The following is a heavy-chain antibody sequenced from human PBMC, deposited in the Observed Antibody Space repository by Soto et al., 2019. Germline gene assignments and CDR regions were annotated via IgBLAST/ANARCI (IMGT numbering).Heavy chain of an antibody. J-gene: IGHJ4*02. V-gene: IGHV4-61*01. CDR1: GGSVSSGSYY. CDR3: ARGLYDYVWGSYRQFDY. CDR2: IYYSGST. Sequence: QVQLQESGPGLVKPSETLSLTCTVSGGSVSSGSYYWSWIRQPPGKGLEWIGYIYYSGSTNYNPSLKCRVTISVDTSKNQFSLKLRSVTAADTAVYYCARGLYDYVWGSYRQFDYWGQGTLVTVSS. D-gene: IGHD3-16*02.